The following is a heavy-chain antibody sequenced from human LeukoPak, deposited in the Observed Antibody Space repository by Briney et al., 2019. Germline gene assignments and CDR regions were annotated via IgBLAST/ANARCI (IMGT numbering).Heavy chain of an antibody. CDR3: AKDGDYSILRWFDP. CDR1: GFTFSSYA. CDR2: ISGSGGST. Sequence: GGSLRLSCAASGFTFSSYAMSWVRQAPGKGLEWVSAISGSGGSTYYADSVKGRFTISRENSKNTLYLQMNSPRPEDTAVYYCAKDGDYSILRWFDPWGQGTLVTVSS. V-gene: IGHV3-23*01. D-gene: IGHD4-11*01. J-gene: IGHJ5*02.